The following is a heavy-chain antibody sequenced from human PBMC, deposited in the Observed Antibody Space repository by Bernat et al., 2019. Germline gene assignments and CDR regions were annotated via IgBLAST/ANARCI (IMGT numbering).Heavy chain of an antibody. J-gene: IGHJ4*02. Sequence: QLQLQESGPGLVKPSETLSLTCTVSGGPISSNFYYWGWIRQPPGKGLEWIGSIYYTGSTYYNPSLKSRVTISVDTSKNQFSLKLSSVTAADTAVYYCARRISERGYECWSGYYTFDYWGQGTLITVSS. CDR1: GGPISSNFYY. CDR2: IYYTGST. CDR3: ARRISERGYECWSGYYTFDY. V-gene: IGHV4-39*01. D-gene: IGHD3-3*01.